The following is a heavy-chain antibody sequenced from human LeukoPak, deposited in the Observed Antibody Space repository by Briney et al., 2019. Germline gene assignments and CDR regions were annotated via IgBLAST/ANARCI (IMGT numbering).Heavy chain of an antibody. CDR1: SGSILNYY. Sequence: PSETLSLTCSVSSGSILNYYWSWIRQPPGKGLEWLGYVFYSGSTNSNPSFKSRVTMSVDTSKNQFSLRLTSVTAADTAVYYCARYNYESSGSFLYWFFDLWVRGTLVTVSS. V-gene: IGHV4-59*01. CDR3: ARYNYESSGSFLYWFFDL. J-gene: IGHJ2*01. CDR2: VFYSGST. D-gene: IGHD3-22*01.